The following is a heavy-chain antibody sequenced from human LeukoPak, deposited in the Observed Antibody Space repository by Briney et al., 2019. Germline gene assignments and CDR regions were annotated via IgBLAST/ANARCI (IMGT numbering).Heavy chain of an antibody. Sequence: SVKVSCKASGGTFSSYAISWVRQAPGQGLEWMGRITPILGIANYAQKFQGRVTITADKSTSTAYMELSSLRPEDTAVYYCAGGPGIAVTGYYYYGMDVWGQGTTVTVSS. CDR2: ITPILGIA. V-gene: IGHV1-69*04. CDR3: AGGPGIAVTGYYYYGMDV. J-gene: IGHJ6*02. CDR1: GGTFSSYA. D-gene: IGHD6-19*01.